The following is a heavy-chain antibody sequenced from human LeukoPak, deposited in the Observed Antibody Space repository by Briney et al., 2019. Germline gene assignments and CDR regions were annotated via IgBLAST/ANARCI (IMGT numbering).Heavy chain of an antibody. Sequence: SETLSLTCAVSGGSISNFYWSWIRQPPGKGLEWIGHIFYSGSTNSNPSLNSRVTISVDTSKNQFSLKLSSVTAADTAVYYCARRGSGASLEYYFDLWGRGTLVTVSS. CDR1: GGSISNFY. CDR3: ARRGSGASLEYYFDL. D-gene: IGHD1-14*01. J-gene: IGHJ2*01. CDR2: IFYSGST. V-gene: IGHV4-59*08.